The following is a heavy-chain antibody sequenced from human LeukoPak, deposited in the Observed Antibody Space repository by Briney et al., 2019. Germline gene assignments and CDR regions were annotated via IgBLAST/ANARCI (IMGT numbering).Heavy chain of an antibody. J-gene: IGHJ4*02. Sequence: GRSLRLSCAASGFTFSSYGMHWVRQAPGKGLEWVAVIWYDGSNKYYADSVKGRFTISRDNTKNTLYLQMNSLRAEDTAVYYCARGLLIGGFDYWGQGTLVTVSS. CDR1: GFTFSSYG. V-gene: IGHV3-33*01. CDR3: ARGLLIGGFDY. D-gene: IGHD2-15*01. CDR2: IWYDGSNK.